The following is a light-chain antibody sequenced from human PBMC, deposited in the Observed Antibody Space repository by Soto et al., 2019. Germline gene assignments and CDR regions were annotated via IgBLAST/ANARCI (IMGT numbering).Light chain of an antibody. CDR3: HQRQSWPRT. CDR2: QAS. Sequence: EIVLTQSPATLSSFPGDRVTLSCRASQAVNTRLAWYQHRPGQAPRLLIYQASNRAAGVPARFSGSGSGTDFTLTISDVEPEDVAVYYCHQRQSWPRTFGQGTKVDI. CDR1: QAVNTR. J-gene: IGKJ1*01. V-gene: IGKV3-11*01.